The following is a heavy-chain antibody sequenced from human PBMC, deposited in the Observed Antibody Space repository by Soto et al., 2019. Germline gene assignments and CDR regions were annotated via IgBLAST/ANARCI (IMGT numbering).Heavy chain of an antibody. Sequence: SETLSLTCTVSCGSIRNVYWSWIRQAPGKGLEWIGFIFHSGNAKYNPSLKSRVTISVDTSKNQFSLSLDSVTAADTAVYFCARAHAPTLPFDSWGQGTLVTVST. CDR2: IFHSGNA. CDR1: CGSIRNVY. J-gene: IGHJ4*01. CDR3: ARAHAPTLPFDS. V-gene: IGHV4-59*01. D-gene: IGHD2-15*01.